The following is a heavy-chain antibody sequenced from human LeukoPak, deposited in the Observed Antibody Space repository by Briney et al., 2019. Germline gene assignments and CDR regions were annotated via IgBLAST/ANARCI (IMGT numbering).Heavy chain of an antibody. V-gene: IGHV4-59*12. CDR2: IYYSGST. CDR1: GGSISSYY. CDR3: ARSAYCGGDCYSDI. J-gene: IGHJ3*02. Sequence: SETLSLTCTVSGGSISSYYWSWIRQPPGKGLEWIGYIYYSGSTNYNPSLKSRVTISVDTSKNQFSLKLSSVTAADTAVYYCARSAYCGGDCYSDIWGQGTMVTVSS. D-gene: IGHD2-21*01.